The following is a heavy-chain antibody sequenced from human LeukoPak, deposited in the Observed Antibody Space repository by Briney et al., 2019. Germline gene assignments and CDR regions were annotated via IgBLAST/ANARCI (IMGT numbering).Heavy chain of an antibody. J-gene: IGHJ4*02. CDR2: ISYDGSNK. CDR3: AKDGGIAVAGIQDFDY. CDR1: GFTFSSYG. D-gene: IGHD6-19*01. Sequence: GGSLLLSCAASGFTFSSYGMHGVRQAPGKGLGGVAVISYDGSNKYYADSVKGRFTISRDNSKNTLYLQMNSLRAEDTAVYYCAKDGGIAVAGIQDFDYWGQGTLVTVSS. V-gene: IGHV3-30*18.